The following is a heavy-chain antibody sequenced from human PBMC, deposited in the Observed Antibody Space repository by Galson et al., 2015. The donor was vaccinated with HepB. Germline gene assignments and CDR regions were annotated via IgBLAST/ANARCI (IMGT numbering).Heavy chain of an antibody. D-gene: IGHD4-17*01. CDR1: GGSISSGGYS. CDR2: IYHSGST. J-gene: IGHJ4*02. V-gene: IGHV4-30-2*01. CDR3: ARASNYGDYAVPDY. Sequence: QLQLQESGSGLVKPSQTLSLTCAVSGGSISSGGYSWSWIRQPPGKGLEWIGYIYHSGSTYYNPSLKSRVTISVDRSKNQFSLKLSSVTAADTAVYYWARASNYGDYAVPDYWGQGTLVTVSS.